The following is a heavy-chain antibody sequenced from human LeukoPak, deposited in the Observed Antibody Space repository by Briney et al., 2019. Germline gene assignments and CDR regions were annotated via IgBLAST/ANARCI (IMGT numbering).Heavy chain of an antibody. CDR1: GYTFNTYG. CDR2: ISTYNGDT. CDR3: LRDAQRPRLTPDY. Sequence: ASVKVSCKASGYTFNTYGISWVRQAPGQGLEWMGWISTYNGDTSYVQNLQGRVTMATDTSTSTAYMELMSLRSDDTAVYYCLRDAQRPRLTPDYWGQGTLVTVSS. D-gene: IGHD6-25*01. J-gene: IGHJ4*02. V-gene: IGHV1-18*01.